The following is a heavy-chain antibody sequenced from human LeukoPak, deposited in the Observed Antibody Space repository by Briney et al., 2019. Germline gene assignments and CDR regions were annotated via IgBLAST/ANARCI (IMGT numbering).Heavy chain of an antibody. CDR3: ARNADTAVASVSFNY. CDR2: VYYSGST. V-gene: IGHV4-39*01. Sequence: SETLSLTCTVSGGSISSSSYYWGWIRQPPGKGLEWIGSVYYSGSTYYNPSLKSRVTISVDTSKNQFSLKLSSVTAADTAVYYCARNADTAVASVSFNYWGQGTLVTVSS. CDR1: GGSISSSSYY. J-gene: IGHJ4*02. D-gene: IGHD6-19*01.